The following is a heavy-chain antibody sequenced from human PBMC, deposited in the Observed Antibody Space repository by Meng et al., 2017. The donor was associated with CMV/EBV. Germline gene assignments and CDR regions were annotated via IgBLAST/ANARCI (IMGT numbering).Heavy chain of an antibody. D-gene: IGHD3-3*01. J-gene: IGHJ5*02. V-gene: IGHV1-69*05. CDR3: ARIPGVYDFWSGPQGGWFDP. Sequence: SVKVSCKASGGTFSSYATSWVRRAPGQGLEWMGGIIPIFGTANYAQKFQGRVTITTDEPTSTAHMELSSLRSEDTAVYYCARIPGVYDFWSGPQGGWFDPWGQGTLVTVSS. CDR1: GGTFSSYA. CDR2: IIPIFGTA.